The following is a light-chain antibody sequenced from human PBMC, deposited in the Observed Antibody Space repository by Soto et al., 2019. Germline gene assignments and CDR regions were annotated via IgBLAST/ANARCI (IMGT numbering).Light chain of an antibody. CDR3: KQSYSTLWT. J-gene: IGKJ1*01. Sequence: DIQMTQSPSSLSASVGDRVTITCRASQSISRYLNWYQQKPGKAPKLLIYAASSLRSGVPSRFSGSGSGTDFTLTISSLQPEDFGTYYCKQSYSTLWTFGQGTKLEMK. V-gene: IGKV1-39*01. CDR2: AAS. CDR1: QSISRY.